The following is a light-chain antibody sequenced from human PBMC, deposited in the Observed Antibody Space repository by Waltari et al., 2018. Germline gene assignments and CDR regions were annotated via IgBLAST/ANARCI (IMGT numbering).Light chain of an antibody. CDR3: TTWDVGLTIIL. Sequence: QSVLTQPPSMSAAPGQKVTISCSGGRSNIDTHYVAWYQKVPGTAPKLLIYEDDRRAPGIPARFSRSKPVTPATLDMLRLQTGDEADDYCTTWDVGLTIILFGGGTKLTVL. CDR1: RSNIDTHY. V-gene: IGLV1-51*02. CDR2: EDD. J-gene: IGLJ2*01.